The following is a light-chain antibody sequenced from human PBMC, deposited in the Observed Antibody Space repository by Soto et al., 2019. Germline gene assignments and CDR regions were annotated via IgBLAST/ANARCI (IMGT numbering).Light chain of an antibody. V-gene: IGKV4-1*01. CDR3: HHYYTVPVT. J-gene: IGKJ4*01. CDR2: WAS. CDR1: QSVLRSSDNKNL. Sequence: DIVMIQSPDSLAVSLGERATINCRSSQSVLRSSDNKNLLAWYQHKPGQPPRLLFYWASTRGSGVPDRFSASGSGTDFTLTISSLQAEDVAVYYCHHYYTVPVTFGGGTKVDIK.